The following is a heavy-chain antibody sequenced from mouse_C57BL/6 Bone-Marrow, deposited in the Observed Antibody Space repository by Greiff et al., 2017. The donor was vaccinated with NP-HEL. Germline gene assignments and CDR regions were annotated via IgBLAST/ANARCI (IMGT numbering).Heavy chain of an antibody. D-gene: IGHD2-2*01. CDR2: INPGSGGT. V-gene: IGHV1-54*01. J-gene: IGHJ4*01. CDR1: GYAFTNYL. CDR3: AGGYGMDY. Sequence: QVQLQQSGAELVRPGTSVKVSCKASGYAFTNYLIEWVKQRPGQGLEWIGVINPGSGGTNYNEKFKGKATLTADKSSSTAYMQLSGLTSEDSAVYFCAGGYGMDYWGQGTSVTVSS.